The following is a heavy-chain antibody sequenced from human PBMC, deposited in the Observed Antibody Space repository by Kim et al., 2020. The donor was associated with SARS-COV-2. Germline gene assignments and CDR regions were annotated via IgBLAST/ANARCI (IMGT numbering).Heavy chain of an antibody. CDR1: GFTFNAYS. CDR2: IWYDENKK. J-gene: IGHJ4*02. CDR3: ARDFTADYFDY. Sequence: GGSLRLSCAASGFTFNAYSMHWVRQPPGKGLEWVAVIWYDENKKYYADSVKGRFIVSRDNSKKTLYLQMNSLKAEDTAVYYCARDFTADYFDYWGQGTLV. D-gene: IGHD2-21*02. V-gene: IGHV3-33*01.